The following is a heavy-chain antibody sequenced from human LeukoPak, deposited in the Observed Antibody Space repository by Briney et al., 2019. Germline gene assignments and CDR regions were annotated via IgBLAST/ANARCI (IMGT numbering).Heavy chain of an antibody. CDR2: IYTSGST. D-gene: IGHD2-21*02. CDR3: ARIYCGGDCRGYYYHYYMDV. V-gene: IGHV4-61*02. J-gene: IGHJ6*03. CDR1: GYSISSGYY. Sequence: PSETLSLTCTVSGYSISSGYYWSWIRQPAGKGLEWIGRIYTSGSTKYNPSLKSRVTISVDTSKNQFSLKLSSVTAADTAVYYCARIYCGGDCRGYYYHYYMDVWGKGTTVTISS.